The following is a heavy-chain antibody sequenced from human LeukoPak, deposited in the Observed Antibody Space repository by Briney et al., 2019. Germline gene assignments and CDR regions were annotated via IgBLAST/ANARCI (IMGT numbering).Heavy chain of an antibody. V-gene: IGHV4-59*11. CDR1: GVPLTTHY. J-gene: IGHJ4*02. CDR3: ARTRCGGDCYSNYFDY. Sequence: SETLSLTCTVSGVPLTTHYWTWIRQPPGQGLEWIGYIYYSGSTNYNPSLKSRVTISVDTSKNQFSLRLSSVTAADTAVYYCARTRCGGDCYSNYFDYWGQGTLVTVSS. CDR2: IYYSGST. D-gene: IGHD2-21*02.